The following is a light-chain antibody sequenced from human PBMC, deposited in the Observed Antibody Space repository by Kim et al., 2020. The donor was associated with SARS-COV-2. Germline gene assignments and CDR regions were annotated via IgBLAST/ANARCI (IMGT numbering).Light chain of an antibody. CDR3: SSYADSKKL. CDR2: EVT. J-gene: IGLJ3*02. Sequence: QSALTQPPSASGSPGQSVTISCTGTSSDIGGYNYVSWYQQHPGKAPKLLIYEVTTRPSGVPDRFSGSKSGNTASLTVSGLQAEDEADYYCSSYADSKKLFGGGTQLTVL. V-gene: IGLV2-8*01. CDR1: SSDIGGYNY.